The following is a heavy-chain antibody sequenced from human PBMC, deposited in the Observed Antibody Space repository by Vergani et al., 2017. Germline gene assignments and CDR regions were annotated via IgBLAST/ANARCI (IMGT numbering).Heavy chain of an antibody. J-gene: IGHJ5*02. CDR3: ARGSRSVVGFRYPDQLGRTPMGPLPFDP. CDR2: IDPSDSYT. CDR1: GYSFTSYW. D-gene: IGHD3-10*01. V-gene: IGHV5-10-1*03. Sequence: EVQLVQSGAEVKKPGESLRISCKGSGYSFTSYWISWVRQMPGKGLEWMGRIDPSDSYTNYSPSFQGHVTISADKSISSAYLQGSSLNASDTAMYYCARGSRSVVGFRYPDQLGRTPMGPLPFDPWGQGTLVTVS.